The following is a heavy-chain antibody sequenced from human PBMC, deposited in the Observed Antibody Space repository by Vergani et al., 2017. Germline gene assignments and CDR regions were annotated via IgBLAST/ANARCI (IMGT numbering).Heavy chain of an antibody. CDR2: ISGSGGST. D-gene: IGHD3-10*01. CDR3: AKGITMVRGAGYYYYGMDV. J-gene: IGHJ6*01. Sequence: EVQLLESGGGLVQPGGSLRLSCAASGFTFSSYAMSWVRQAPGKGLEWVSAISGSGGSTYYADSVKGRFTISRDNSKNTLYLQMNSLRAEDTAGYYSAKGITMVRGAGYYYYGMDVWGQGTTVTVSS. V-gene: IGHV3-23*01. CDR1: GFTFSSYA.